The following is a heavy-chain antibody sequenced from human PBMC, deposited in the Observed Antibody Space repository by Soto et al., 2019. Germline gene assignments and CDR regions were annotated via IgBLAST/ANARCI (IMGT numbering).Heavy chain of an antibody. V-gene: IGHV3-23*01. Sequence: GGSLRLSCAASGFTFSSYAMSWVRQAPGKGLEWVSAISGSGGSTYYADSVKGRFTISRDISKNTLYLQMNSLRAEDTAVYYCAKGKLLRYFDWLLDYFDYWGQGTLVTVSS. J-gene: IGHJ4*02. CDR1: GFTFSSYA. D-gene: IGHD3-9*01. CDR3: AKGKLLRYFDWLLDYFDY. CDR2: ISGSGGST.